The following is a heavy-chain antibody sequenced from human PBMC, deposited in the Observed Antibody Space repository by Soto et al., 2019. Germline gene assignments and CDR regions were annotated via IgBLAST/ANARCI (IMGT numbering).Heavy chain of an antibody. CDR2: ISSSSSYI. CDR3: VKQWLEGNWFDP. CDR1: GFTFSSYS. V-gene: IGHV3-21*01. Sequence: GGSLRLSCAASGFTFSSYSMNWVRQAPGKGLEWVSSISSSSSYIYYADSVKGRFTISRDNAKNSLYLQMNSLRAEDTAVYYCVKQWLEGNWFDPWGQGTLVTVSS. D-gene: IGHD6-19*01. J-gene: IGHJ5*02.